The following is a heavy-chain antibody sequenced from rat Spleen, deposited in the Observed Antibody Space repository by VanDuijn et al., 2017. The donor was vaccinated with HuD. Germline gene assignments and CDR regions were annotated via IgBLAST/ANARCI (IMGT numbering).Heavy chain of an antibody. CDR1: GFTFSDYG. CDR2: ISYDGGST. J-gene: IGHJ4*01. V-gene: IGHV5-20*01. Sequence: EVQLVESGGGLVQPGRSLKLSCVASGFTFSDYGMNWIRQAPGKGLEWVASISYDGGSTYYRDSVKGRFTISRDNAKSSLYLQMDSLRSEDTATYYCTTDRGYGGYGPHYYVMDAWGQGASVTVSS. CDR3: TTDRGYGGYGPHYYVMDA. D-gene: IGHD1-11*01.